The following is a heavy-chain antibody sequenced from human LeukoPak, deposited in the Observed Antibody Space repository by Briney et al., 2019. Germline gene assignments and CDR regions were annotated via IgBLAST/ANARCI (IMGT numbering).Heavy chain of an antibody. CDR3: ARDLNILGSYYLDY. CDR1: GYTFTGYY. J-gene: IGHJ4*02. V-gene: IGHV1-2*02. D-gene: IGHD1-26*01. CDR2: INPNSGGT. Sequence: ASVKVSCKASGYTFTGYYMHWVRQAPGQGLEWMGWINPNSGGTNYAQKFQGRVTMTRDTSISTAYMELSRLRSDDTAVCYCARDLNILGSYYLDYWGQGTLVTVSS.